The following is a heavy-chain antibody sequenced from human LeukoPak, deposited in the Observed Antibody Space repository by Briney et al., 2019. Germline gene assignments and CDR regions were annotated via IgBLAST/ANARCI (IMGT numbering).Heavy chain of an antibody. Sequence: GGSLRLSCAASGFNFSRHWMHWVRQAPGKGLEWVANIKVDGSRTYYVDSVKGRFTISRDNAKKSLFLQMNSLRAEDTALYYCARDGVTSSIDNWGQGTLVTVSS. D-gene: IGHD2-21*02. CDR1: GFNFSRHW. CDR3: ARDGVTSSIDN. CDR2: IKVDGSRT. J-gene: IGHJ4*02. V-gene: IGHV3-7*01.